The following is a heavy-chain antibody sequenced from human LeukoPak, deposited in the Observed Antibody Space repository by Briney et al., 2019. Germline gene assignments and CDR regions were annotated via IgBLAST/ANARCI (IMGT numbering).Heavy chain of an antibody. J-gene: IGHJ4*02. CDR1: EYSFTNYW. CDR2: IYPGDSNT. D-gene: IGHD5-24*01. Sequence: GESLKISCKGSEYSFTNYWIGWVRQMPGKGLEWLGMIYPGDSNTRYSPSFQGQVTISADKSISTAYLQWSSLKASDTAMYYCARRGDGGRQYFDYWGQGTLVTVSS. V-gene: IGHV5-51*01. CDR3: ARRGDGGRQYFDY.